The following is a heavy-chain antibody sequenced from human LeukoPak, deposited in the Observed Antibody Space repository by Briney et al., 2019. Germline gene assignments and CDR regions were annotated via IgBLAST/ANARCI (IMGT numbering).Heavy chain of an antibody. Sequence: SVKVSRKASGGTFSSYAISWVRQAPGQGLEWMGGIIPIFGTANYAQKFQGRVTITADESTSTAYMELSSLRSEDTAVYYCASRPYYYDSSGSLDYWGQGTLVTVSS. V-gene: IGHV1-69*01. J-gene: IGHJ4*02. D-gene: IGHD3-22*01. CDR2: IIPIFGTA. CDR1: GGTFSSYA. CDR3: ASRPYYYDSSGSLDY.